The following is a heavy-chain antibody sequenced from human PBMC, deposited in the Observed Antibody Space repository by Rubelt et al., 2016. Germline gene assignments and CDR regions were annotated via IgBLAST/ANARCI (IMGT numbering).Heavy chain of an antibody. CDR1: GFSFRSYS. CDR3: AREDPYQAPTKEAGMDV. V-gene: IGHV3-48*01. CDR2: ISSTSGTL. J-gene: IGHJ6*02. Sequence: EVRLVESGGGLVQPGGSLRLSCAASGFSFRSYSMNWVRQAPGKGLEWIAYISSTSGTLSYAASVKGRFTVARDNAINSMYLQMRSLRAEDTAIYYCAREDPYQAPTKEAGMDVWGPGTTVTVSS. D-gene: IGHD1/OR15-1a*01.